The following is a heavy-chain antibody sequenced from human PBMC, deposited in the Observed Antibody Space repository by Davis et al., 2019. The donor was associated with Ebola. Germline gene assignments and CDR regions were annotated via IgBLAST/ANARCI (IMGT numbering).Heavy chain of an antibody. J-gene: IGHJ4*02. CDR3: ARQGDYGDYVADY. V-gene: IGHV4-39*01. D-gene: IGHD4-17*01. CDR1: GGSISSSSYY. CDR2: IYYSGST. Sequence: GSLRLSCTVSGGSISSSSYYWGWIRQPPGKGLEWIGSIYYSGSTYYNPSLKSRVTISVDTSKNQFSLKLSSVTAADTAVYYCARQGDYGDYVADYWGQGTLVTVSS.